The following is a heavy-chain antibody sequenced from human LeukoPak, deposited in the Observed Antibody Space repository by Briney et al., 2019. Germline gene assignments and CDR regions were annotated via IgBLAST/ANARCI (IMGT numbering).Heavy chain of an antibody. J-gene: IGHJ6*03. CDR1: GDSINDHY. V-gene: IGHV4-4*09. CDR2: IYSSVYN. Sequence: SETLSLPRPVSGDSINDHYWSWIRQPPGEALEWIAYIYSSVYNNYNPYIKSRVTISIDTSKSQFSLKLTSVTAADAGVYYWGRQRCSGGSCYRVDQLYYMDVWGKGTTVTVSS. CDR3: GRQRCSGGSCYRVDQLYYMDV. D-gene: IGHD2-15*01.